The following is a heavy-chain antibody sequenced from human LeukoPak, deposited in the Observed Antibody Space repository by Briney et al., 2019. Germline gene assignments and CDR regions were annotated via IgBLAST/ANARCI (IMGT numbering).Heavy chain of an antibody. J-gene: IGHJ6*04. CDR2: IYYSGST. Sequence: SQTLSLTCTVSGGSISSGGYYWSWIRQHPGKGLEWIGYIYYSGSTYYNPSLKSRVTISVDTSKNQFSLKLSSVTASDTAVYYCSGFVVVPAPPLYYYSGRDVWGKGTTVTVSS. CDR3: SGFVVVPAPPLYYYSGRDV. V-gene: IGHV4-31*03. D-gene: IGHD2-2*01. CDR1: GGSISSGGYY.